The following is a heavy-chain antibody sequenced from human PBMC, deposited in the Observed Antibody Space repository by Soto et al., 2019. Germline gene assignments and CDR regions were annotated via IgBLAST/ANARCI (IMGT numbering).Heavy chain of an antibody. J-gene: IGHJ5*02. D-gene: IGHD3-22*01. CDR2: IWYDGSNK. CDR1: GFTFSSYG. Sequence: GGSLRLSCAASGFTFSSYGMHWVRQAPGKGLEWVAVIWYDGSNKYYADSVKGRFTISRDNSKNTLYLQMNSLRAEDTAVYYCARDRDPITMIVVIPEDNWFDPWGQGTLVTVSS. CDR3: ARDRDPITMIVVIPEDNWFDP. V-gene: IGHV3-33*01.